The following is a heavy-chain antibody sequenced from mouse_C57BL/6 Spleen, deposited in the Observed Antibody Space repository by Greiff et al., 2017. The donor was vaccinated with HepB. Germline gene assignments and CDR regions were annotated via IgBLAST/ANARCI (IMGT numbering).Heavy chain of an antibody. J-gene: IGHJ3*01. CDR3: ARHEEMGRGFAY. CDR1: GYTFTEYT. D-gene: IGHD4-1*01. Sequence: VKLVESGAELVKPGASVKLSCKASGYTFTEYTIHWVKQRSGQGLEWIGWFYPGSGSIKYNEKFKDKATLTADKSSSTVYMELSRLTSEDSAVYFCARHEEMGRGFAYWGQGTLVTVSA. V-gene: IGHV1-62-2*01. CDR2: FYPGSGSI.